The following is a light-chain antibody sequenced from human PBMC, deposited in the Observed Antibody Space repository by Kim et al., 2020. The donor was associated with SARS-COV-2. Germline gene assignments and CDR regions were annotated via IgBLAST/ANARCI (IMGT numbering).Light chain of an antibody. J-gene: IGLJ2*01. CDR1: SLRRYY. CDR3: KSRDSSGKVV. CDR2: GKN. Sequence: SSELTQDPAVSVALGQTVRITCQGDSLRRYYASWYQQKPGQAPFLVIYGKNNRPSGIPDRFSGSTSGNTASLTITGAQAEEEADYYCKSRDSSGKVVFGGETQLTVL. V-gene: IGLV3-19*01.